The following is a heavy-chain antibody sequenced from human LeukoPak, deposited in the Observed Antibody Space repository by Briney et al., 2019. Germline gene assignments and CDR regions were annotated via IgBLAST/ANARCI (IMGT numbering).Heavy chain of an antibody. D-gene: IGHD2-15*01. CDR3: ARGYCSGGSCYSWVY. CDR1: GFTFSSYE. V-gene: IGHV3-48*03. Sequence: GGSLRLSCAASGFTFSSYEMNWVRQAPGKGPEWVSYISSSGSTIYYADSVKGRFTISRDNAKNSLYLQMNSLRAEDTAVYYCARGYCSGGSCYSWVYWGQGTLVTVSS. J-gene: IGHJ4*02. CDR2: ISSSGSTI.